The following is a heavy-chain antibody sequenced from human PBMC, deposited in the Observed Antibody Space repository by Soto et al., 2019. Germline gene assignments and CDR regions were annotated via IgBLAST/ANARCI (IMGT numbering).Heavy chain of an antibody. J-gene: IGHJ6*02. CDR1: GYSFTDYH. Sequence: SVNVSCKASGYSFTDYHIHWVRQAPGQGLEWLGRINPKSGGTSTAQKFQGWVTMTTDTSISTASMELTRLTSDDTAIYYCARGDSTDCSNGVCSFFYNHDMDVWGQ. CDR3: ARGDSTDCSNGVCSFFYNHDMDV. CDR2: INPKSGGT. D-gene: IGHD2-8*01. V-gene: IGHV1-2*04.